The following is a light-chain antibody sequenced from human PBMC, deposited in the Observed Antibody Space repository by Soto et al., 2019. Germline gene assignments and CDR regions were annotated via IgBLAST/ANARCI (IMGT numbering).Light chain of an antibody. Sequence: DIVMTQSPLSLPVTPGEPASISCRSSHSLLHSNGYNYLGWYLQKSGQSPQLLIYLGSNRASGVTHRHSGRGAGTHSTLKISRLEAEDVVLYHFMQSVETRGTFLQGPQV. J-gene: IGKJ1*01. CDR1: HSLLHSNGYNY. V-gene: IGKV2-28*01. CDR2: LGS. CDR3: MQSVETRGT.